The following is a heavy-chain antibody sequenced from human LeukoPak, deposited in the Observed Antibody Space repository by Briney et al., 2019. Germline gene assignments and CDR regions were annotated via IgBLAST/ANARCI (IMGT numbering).Heavy chain of an antibody. D-gene: IGHD3-22*01. CDR3: ARGYYYDSSGYSTEDN. Sequence: GASVKVSCKASGYTFTSYGISWVRQAPGQGLEWMGWISANNGNTNYAQKFQGRVTMTTDTSTTTAYVELRSLRSDDTAVYYCARGYYYDSSGYSTEDNWGQGTLVTVSS. J-gene: IGHJ4*02. CDR2: ISANNGNT. V-gene: IGHV1-18*01. CDR1: GYTFTSYG.